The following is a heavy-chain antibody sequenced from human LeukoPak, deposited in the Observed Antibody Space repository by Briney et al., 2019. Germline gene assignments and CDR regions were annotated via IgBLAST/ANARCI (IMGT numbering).Heavy chain of an antibody. Sequence: ASVKVSCKASGYTLSDYYIHWVRQAPGQGLEWMGRINPNSGGTTYALRFQGRVTMSRDTSISTAYMELTSLRSDDTAVYYCAGALPVLTNNWFDPWGQGTLVTVSS. D-gene: IGHD2-2*01. CDR3: AGALPVLTNNWFDP. J-gene: IGHJ5*02. CDR2: INPNSGGT. CDR1: GYTLSDYY. V-gene: IGHV1-2*06.